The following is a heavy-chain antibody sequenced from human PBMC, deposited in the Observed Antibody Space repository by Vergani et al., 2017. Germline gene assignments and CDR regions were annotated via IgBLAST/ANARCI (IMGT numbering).Heavy chain of an antibody. V-gene: IGHV4-39*02. J-gene: IGHJ4*02. CDR1: GGSISSSSYY. D-gene: IGHD5-12*01. CDR3: AREQGGYHDPTGVVGY. CDR2: IYYSGST. Sequence: QLQLQESGPGLVKPSETLSLTCTVSGGSISSSSYYWGWIRQPPGKGLEWIGSIYYSGSTYYNPSLKSRVTISVDTSKNQFSLKLSSVTAADTAVYYCAREQGGYHDPTGVVGYWGQGTLVTVSS.